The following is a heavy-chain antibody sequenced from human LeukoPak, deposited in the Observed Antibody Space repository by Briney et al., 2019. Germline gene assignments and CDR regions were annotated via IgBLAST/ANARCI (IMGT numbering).Heavy chain of an antibody. V-gene: IGHV4-39*07. CDR1: GGPIRSSSYY. J-gene: IGHJ2*01. Sequence: SETLSLTCTVSGGPIRSSSYYRAWIRQPPGKGLEWIGSMDYSESSDYNPSLKSRLTISADTSKNQFSLKLSSVTAADTAVYYCARGRALLKPRGGGYFDLWGRGILVTVSS. D-gene: IGHD3-16*01. CDR2: MDYSESS. CDR3: ARGRALLKPRGGGYFDL.